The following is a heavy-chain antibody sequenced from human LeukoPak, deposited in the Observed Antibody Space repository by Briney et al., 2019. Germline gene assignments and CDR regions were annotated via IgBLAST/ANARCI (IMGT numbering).Heavy chain of an antibody. D-gene: IGHD3-10*01. V-gene: IGHV3-30*18. CDR3: AKKYSYGSGAGDALDI. J-gene: IGHJ3*02. Sequence: WGTLRVSCAASGFTFSNFGMHWVRQAPCKGQNWMAVISYDGSLKHYLDSVKGRFTIPRDNSKSTLYLQMDSLRVEDTAVYYCAKKYSYGSGAGDALDIWGHGTLVTVSS. CDR2: ISYDGSLK. CDR1: GFTFSNFG.